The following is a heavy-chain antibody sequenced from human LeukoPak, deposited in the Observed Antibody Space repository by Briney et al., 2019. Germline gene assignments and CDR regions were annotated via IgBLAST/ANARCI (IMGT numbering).Heavy chain of an antibody. CDR1: GFTFSSYG. CDR3: AKSAEQWLVLYYFDY. D-gene: IGHD6-19*01. CDR2: ISYDGSNK. J-gene: IGHJ4*02. Sequence: GRSLRLSCAASGFTFSSYGMHWVRQAPGKGLEWVAVISYDGSNKYYADSVKGRFTISRDNSKNTLYLQMNSLRAEDTAVYYCAKSAEQWLVLYYFDYWGQGTLSPSPQ. V-gene: IGHV3-30*18.